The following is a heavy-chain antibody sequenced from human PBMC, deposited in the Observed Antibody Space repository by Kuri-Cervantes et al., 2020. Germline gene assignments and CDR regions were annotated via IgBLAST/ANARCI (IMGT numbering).Heavy chain of an antibody. V-gene: IGHV3-9*01. CDR3: ASFPSYRLGYFQH. CDR1: GFTFDDYA. CDR2: ISWNSGSI. Sequence: SLKISCAAPGFTFDDYAMHWVRQAPGKGLEWVSGISWNSGSIGYADSVKGRFTISRDNSKNTLYLQMNSLRAEDTAVYYCASFPSYRLGYFQHWGQGTLVTVSS. J-gene: IGHJ1*01. D-gene: IGHD3-16*02.